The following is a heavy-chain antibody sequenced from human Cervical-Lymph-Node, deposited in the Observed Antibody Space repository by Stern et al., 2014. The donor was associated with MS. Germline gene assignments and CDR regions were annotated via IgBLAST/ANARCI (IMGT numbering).Heavy chain of an antibody. J-gene: IGHJ5*02. CDR1: GYNFNSYG. Sequence: QVQLVQSGAEVKKPGASVKVTCKTSGYNFNSYGISWVRQAPGQGLEWMGWISVYKGNTEYAQKFQGRVTMTTDASTTTAHMELKSLRSDDTAVYYWTRDRPNYYEGSGYFSVGSWGQGTLVTVSS. CDR2: ISVYKGNT. V-gene: IGHV1-18*01. CDR3: TRDRPNYYEGSGYFSVGS. D-gene: IGHD3-22*01.